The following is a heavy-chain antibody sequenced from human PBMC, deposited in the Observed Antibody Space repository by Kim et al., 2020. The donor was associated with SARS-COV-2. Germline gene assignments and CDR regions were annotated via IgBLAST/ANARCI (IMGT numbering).Heavy chain of an antibody. CDR2: GST. V-gene: IGHV3-23*01. D-gene: IGHD2-15*01. J-gene: IGHJ4*02. CDR3: AKQHSWLDY. Sequence: GSTFYADSGKGRFTISRDNSKSRLYLQMNSLRAEDTAMYYCAKQHSWLDYWGQGTLVTVST.